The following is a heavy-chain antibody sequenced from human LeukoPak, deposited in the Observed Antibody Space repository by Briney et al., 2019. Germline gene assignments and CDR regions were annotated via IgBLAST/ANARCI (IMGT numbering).Heavy chain of an antibody. CDR2: IYYSGST. D-gene: IGHD3-16*01. CDR1: GGSISSYY. Sequence: SETLSLTCTVSGGSISSYYWSWIRQPPGKGLEWIGYIYYSGSTNYNPSLKSRVTISVDTSKNQFSLKLSSVTAADTAVYYCARQEQGDYGMDVWGQGTTVTVSS. V-gene: IGHV4-59*08. J-gene: IGHJ6*02. CDR3: ARQEQGDYGMDV.